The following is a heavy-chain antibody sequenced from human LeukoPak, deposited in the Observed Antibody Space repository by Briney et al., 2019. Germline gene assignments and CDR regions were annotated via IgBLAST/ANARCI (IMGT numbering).Heavy chain of an antibody. CDR3: ARESAYIPSSFDY. D-gene: IGHD1-1*01. V-gene: IGHV3-48*02. J-gene: IGHJ4*02. Sequence: PGGSLRLSCAASGFTFSSYDTNWVRQAPGKGLEWVSYITGSSSTMYYADSVKGRFTISRDNAKNSLYLQMNSLRDEDTAVYYCARESAYIPSSFDYWGQGILVTVSS. CDR1: GFTFSSYD. CDR2: ITGSSSTM.